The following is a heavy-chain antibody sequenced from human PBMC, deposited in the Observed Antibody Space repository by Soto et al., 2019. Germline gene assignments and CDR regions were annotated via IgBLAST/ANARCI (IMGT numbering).Heavy chain of an antibody. Sequence: ASVKVSCKASGGTFSSYAISWVRRAPGQGLEWMGGIIPIFGTANYAQKFQGRVTITADESTSTAYMELSSLRSEDTAVYYCARDDSSADGRWFDPWGQGTLVTVSS. J-gene: IGHJ5*02. CDR2: IIPIFGTA. CDR1: GGTFSSYA. V-gene: IGHV1-69*13. D-gene: IGHD3-22*01. CDR3: ARDDSSADGRWFDP.